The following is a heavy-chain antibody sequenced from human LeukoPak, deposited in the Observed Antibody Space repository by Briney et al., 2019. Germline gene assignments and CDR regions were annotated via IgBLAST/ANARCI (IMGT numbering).Heavy chain of an antibody. CDR1: GFTFSSYG. V-gene: IGHV3-30*18. J-gene: IGHJ4*02. CDR2: ISYDGSNK. CDR3: AKDTTTVTASY. D-gene: IGHD4-17*01. Sequence: GGSLRLSCAASGFTFSSYGMHWVRQAPGKGLEWVAVISYDGSNKYYADSVKDRFTISRDNSKNTLYLQMNSLRAEDTAVYYCAKDTTTVTASYWGQGTLVTVSS.